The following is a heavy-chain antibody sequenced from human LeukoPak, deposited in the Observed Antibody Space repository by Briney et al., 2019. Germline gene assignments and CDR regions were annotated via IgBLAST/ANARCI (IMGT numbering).Heavy chain of an antibody. V-gene: IGHV3-74*01. CDR3: ARVSPTIFDY. D-gene: IGHD3-9*01. Sequence: GGSLRLSCAASGFTFSSYWMHWVRQAPGKGLVWVSRIKSDGSSTSYADFVKGRFTISRDNAKNSLYLQMNSLRAEDTAVYYCARVSPTIFDYWGQGTLVTVSS. J-gene: IGHJ4*02. CDR2: IKSDGSST. CDR1: GFTFSSYW.